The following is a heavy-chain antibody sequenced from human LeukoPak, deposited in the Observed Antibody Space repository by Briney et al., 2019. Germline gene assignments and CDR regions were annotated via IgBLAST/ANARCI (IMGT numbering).Heavy chain of an antibody. J-gene: IGHJ3*02. CDR3: ARDSSTDPLNAYDI. Sequence: GASVKVSCKASGYTFTSYGISWVRQAPGQGLEWMGWISAYNGNTNYAQKFQGRVTMTRDRSITTAYMELSRLRSDDTAMFYCARDSSTDPLNAYDIWGQGTKVTVSS. V-gene: IGHV1-18*01. CDR1: GYTFTSYG. D-gene: IGHD2-21*02. CDR2: ISAYNGNT.